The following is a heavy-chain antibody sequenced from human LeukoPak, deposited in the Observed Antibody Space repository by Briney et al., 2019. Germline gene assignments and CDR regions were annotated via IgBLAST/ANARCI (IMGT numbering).Heavy chain of an antibody. CDR1: GGSISSRSYY. CDR2: IYYSGST. Sequence: SETLSLTCTVSGGSISSRSYYWGWIRQPPGKGLEWIGSIYYSGSTYYNPSLKSRVTISVDTSKNQFSLKLSSVTAADTAVYYCARETVTTFNWFDPWGQGTLVTVSS. J-gene: IGHJ5*02. CDR3: ARETVTTFNWFDP. D-gene: IGHD4-17*01. V-gene: IGHV4-39*07.